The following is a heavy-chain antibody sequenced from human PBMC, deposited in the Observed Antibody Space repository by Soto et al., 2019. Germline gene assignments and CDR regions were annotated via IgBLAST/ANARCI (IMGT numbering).Heavy chain of an antibody. Sequence: QVQLQQWGAGLLKPSETLSLTCAVYGKSLSGYYWSWIRQPPGKALEWIGEINHSGNTNYNPSLTRRVTISVDTSKNQLFLNLSSVTAADTAMYYCARHHVRGRTIAGAAEFWGQGTLVTVSS. CDR1: GKSLSGYY. CDR3: ARHHVRGRTIAGAAEF. CDR2: INHSGNT. J-gene: IGHJ4*02. V-gene: IGHV4-34*01. D-gene: IGHD1-26*01.